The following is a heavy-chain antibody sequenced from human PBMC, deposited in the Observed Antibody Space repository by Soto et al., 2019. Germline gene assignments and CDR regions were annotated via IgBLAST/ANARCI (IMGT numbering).Heavy chain of an antibody. Sequence: QVHLEQSGAEVKKPGSSVKVSCKFSGGTFSSYVIIWVRQAPGQGLEWMGGIIPVSGTANYAQKLHGRVTISADAATNTAYMELRSVRLDDTAVYYCATVDRAVALLGWFDPWGQGTLVTVSS. V-gene: IGHV1-69*01. D-gene: IGHD6-19*01. CDR2: IIPVSGTA. CDR1: GGTFSSYV. CDR3: ATVDRAVALLGWFDP. J-gene: IGHJ5*02.